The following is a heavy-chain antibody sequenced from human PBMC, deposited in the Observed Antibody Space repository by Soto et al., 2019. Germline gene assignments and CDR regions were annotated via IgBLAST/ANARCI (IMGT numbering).Heavy chain of an antibody. CDR1: GFTFSDHY. V-gene: IGHV3-72*01. J-gene: IGHJ4*02. CDR3: ARARKVGTTTYFAY. CDR2: SRNKANSYTT. D-gene: IGHD1-26*01. Sequence: EVQLVESGGGLVQPGGSLRLSCAASGFTFSDHYMDWVRQAPGKGLEWLGRSRNKANSYTTEYAASVKGRFTISRDDSENSVYLQMNSRKTEDTAVYYCARARKVGTTTYFAYWGQGTLVTVSS.